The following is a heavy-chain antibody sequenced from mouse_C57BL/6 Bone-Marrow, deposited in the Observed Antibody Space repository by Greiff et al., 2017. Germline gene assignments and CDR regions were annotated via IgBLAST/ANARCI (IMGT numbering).Heavy chain of an antibody. J-gene: IGHJ2*01. CDR3: ARSALTGAFVDY. CDR2: IDPNSGGT. Sequence: QVQLQQPGAELVKPGASVKLSCKASGYTFTSYWMHWVKQRPGRGLEWIGGIDPNSGGTKYNEKFKSKATLTVDKPSSTAYMQLSSLTSEDSAVYYCARSALTGAFVDYWGQGTTLTVSS. CDR1: GYTFTSYW. D-gene: IGHD4-1*01. V-gene: IGHV1-72*01.